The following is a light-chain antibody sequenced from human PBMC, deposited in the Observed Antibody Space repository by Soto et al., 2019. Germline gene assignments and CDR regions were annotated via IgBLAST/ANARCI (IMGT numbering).Light chain of an antibody. V-gene: IGKV1-33*01. CDR2: EAS. J-gene: IGKJ5*01. Sequence: DIQMTQSPSSLSASVGDRVTITCQVSQAINDYLTWYQQKPGKAPKLLIYEASNLETGVPSRFSGSGSGTHFTFTISSLQPEDIATYYCQQYDNLPITFGQGTRLEIK. CDR3: QQYDNLPIT. CDR1: QAINDY.